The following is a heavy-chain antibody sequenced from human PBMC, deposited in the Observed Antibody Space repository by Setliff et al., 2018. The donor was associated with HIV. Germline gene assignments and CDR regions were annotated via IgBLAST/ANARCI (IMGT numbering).Heavy chain of an antibody. CDR2: IWYDGSNI. CDR3: ATYGGSFPGWFDT. Sequence: PGESLKISCAASGFTLNSYGMHWVRQAPGKGLEWVAVIWYDGSNIYYLESVKGRFTISRDNSKNTLYLQMNGLRVEDTAVYYCATYGGSFPGWFDTWGQGTPVTVSS. V-gene: IGHV3-33*01. J-gene: IGHJ5*02. CDR1: GFTLNSYG. D-gene: IGHD1-26*01.